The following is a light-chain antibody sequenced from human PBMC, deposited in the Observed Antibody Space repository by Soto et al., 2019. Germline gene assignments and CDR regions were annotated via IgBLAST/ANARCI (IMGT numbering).Light chain of an antibody. V-gene: IGLV1-40*01. J-gene: IGLJ3*02. CDR3: QSYDSSLSGGV. CDR1: SSNIGAAYD. Sequence: QSVLTQPPSVSGAPGQKVPISCTRSSSNIGAAYDVHWYQHLPGTAPKLLIYGNNNRPSGVTDRFSGSKSGTSASLAITGLQAEDEADYYCQSYDSSLSGGVFGGGTKLTVL. CDR2: GNN.